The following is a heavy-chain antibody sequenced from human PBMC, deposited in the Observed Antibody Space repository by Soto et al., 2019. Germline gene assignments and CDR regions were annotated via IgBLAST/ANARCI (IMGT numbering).Heavy chain of an antibody. D-gene: IGHD6-19*01. CDR1: GFTFSSYA. Sequence: GGSLRLSCAASGFTFSSYAMSWVRQAPGKGLEWVSAISGSGGSTYYADSVKGRFTISRDNSKNTLYLQMNSLRAEDTAVYYCSKGFIGSSGWDYWGKGTLVTVSS. V-gene: IGHV3-23*01. J-gene: IGHJ4*02. CDR2: ISGSGGST. CDR3: SKGFIGSSGWDY.